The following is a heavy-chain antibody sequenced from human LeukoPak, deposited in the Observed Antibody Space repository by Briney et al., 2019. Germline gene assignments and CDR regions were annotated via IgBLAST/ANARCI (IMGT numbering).Heavy chain of an antibody. J-gene: IGHJ4*02. CDR3: ARQMTPHGNFDY. D-gene: IGHD1-26*01. CDR2: ISGSGSST. V-gene: IGHV3-23*01. Sequence: PGGSLRLSCAASGFTFSSYAMSWVRQAPGKGLEWVSVISGSGSSTYYADSVKGRFTISRENAKNSLYLQMNSLRAEDTAVYYCARQMTPHGNFDYWGQGTLVTVSS. CDR1: GFTFSSYA.